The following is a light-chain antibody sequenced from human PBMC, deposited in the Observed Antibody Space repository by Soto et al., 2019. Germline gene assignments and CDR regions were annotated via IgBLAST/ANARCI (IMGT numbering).Light chain of an antibody. CDR2: DAV. CDR1: SSDVGGYNY. J-gene: IGLJ3*02. V-gene: IGLV2-11*01. Sequence: QSALTQPRSVSESPGQSVTISCTEISSDVGGYNYVSWYQHHPGKAPEVVIYDAVKRPSGVPDRFSGSRSGNTASLTISGLQAEDEADYYCCSYAANYPWVFGGGTKLTVL. CDR3: CSYAANYPWV.